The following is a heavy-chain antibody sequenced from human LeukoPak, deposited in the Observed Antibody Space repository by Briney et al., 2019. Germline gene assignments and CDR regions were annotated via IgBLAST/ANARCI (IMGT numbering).Heavy chain of an antibody. J-gene: IGHJ4*02. Sequence: GGSLRLSCAASGFTFSSYAMSWVRQAPGKGLEWVSAISGSGDSTYYADSVKGRFTISRDNAKNSLYLQMNSLRAEDTAVYYCARKYYDYWSGYSIPFDHWGQGILVTVSS. CDR2: ISGSGDST. D-gene: IGHD3-3*01. V-gene: IGHV3-23*01. CDR3: ARKYYDYWSGYSIPFDH. CDR1: GFTFSSYA.